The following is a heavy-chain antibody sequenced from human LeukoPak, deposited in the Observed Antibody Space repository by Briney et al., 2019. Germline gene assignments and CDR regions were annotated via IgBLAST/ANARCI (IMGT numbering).Heavy chain of an antibody. J-gene: IGHJ4*02. Sequence: GGSLRLSCAASGFTFRSYAMSWVRQAPGKGLEWVSSISGSGDSTYYADSVKGRFTISRDNSKNTLYLQMNSLRAEDTAVYYCAKDRLRSSWFSFDYWGQGTLVTVSS. D-gene: IGHD6-19*01. CDR2: ISGSGDST. CDR1: GFTFRSYA. CDR3: AKDRLRSSWFSFDY. V-gene: IGHV3-23*01.